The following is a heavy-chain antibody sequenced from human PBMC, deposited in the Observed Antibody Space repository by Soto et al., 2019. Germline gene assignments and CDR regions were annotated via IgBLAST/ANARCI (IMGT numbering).Heavy chain of an antibody. CDR2: IYYSGST. D-gene: IGHD2-2*01. Sequence: SETLSLTCTVSGGSISSGGYYWSWIRQHPGKGLEWIGYIYYSGSTYYNPSLKSRVTISVDTSKNQFSLKLSSVTAADTTVYYCASTGTAAMRYYYGMDVWGQGTTVTVSS. V-gene: IGHV4-31*03. CDR1: GGSISSGGYY. CDR3: ASTGTAAMRYYYGMDV. J-gene: IGHJ6*02.